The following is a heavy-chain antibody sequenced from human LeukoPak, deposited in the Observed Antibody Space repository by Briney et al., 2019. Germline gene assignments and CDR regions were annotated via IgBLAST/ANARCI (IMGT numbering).Heavy chain of an antibody. V-gene: IGHV3-30*02. CDR3: AKDLGL. J-gene: IGHJ4*02. CDR1: GFTVSTYG. CDR2: IQYDGSTI. D-gene: IGHD7-27*01. Sequence: GGSLRLSCAASGFTVSTYGMHCGRQAPGKGLEWVALIQYDGSTISYADSVKGRFTISRDTSKNTLYLQMDSLRPDDTALYYCAKDLGLWGQGTLVTVSS.